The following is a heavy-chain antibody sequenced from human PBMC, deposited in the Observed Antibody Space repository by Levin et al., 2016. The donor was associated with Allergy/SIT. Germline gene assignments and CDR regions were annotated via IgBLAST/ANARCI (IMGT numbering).Heavy chain of an antibody. CDR1: GGTFSSYA. CDR2: IIPIFGTA. Sequence: SVKVSCKASGGTFSSYAISWVRQAPGQGLEWMGGIIPIFGTANYAQKFQGRVTITADESTSTAYMELSSLRSEDTAVYYCARVSPVTAYYYYYYGMDVWGQGTTVTVSS. CDR3: ARVSPVTAYYYYYYGMDV. D-gene: IGHD2-21*02. J-gene: IGHJ6*02. V-gene: IGHV1-69*13.